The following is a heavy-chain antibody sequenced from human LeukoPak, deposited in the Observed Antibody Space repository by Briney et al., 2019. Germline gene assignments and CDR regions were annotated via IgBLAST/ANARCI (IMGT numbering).Heavy chain of an antibody. CDR3: AKETRYSSTIGY. D-gene: IGHD6-13*01. CDR2: ISGSGGST. V-gene: IGHV3-23*01. CDR1: GFTFSSYA. J-gene: IGHJ4*02. Sequence: GGSLRLSCAASGFTFSSYAMSWVRKAPGRGLEWVSAISGSGGSTYYADSVKGRFTISRDNSKNTLYLQMNSLRAEDTAVYYCAKETRYSSTIGYWGQGTLVTVSS.